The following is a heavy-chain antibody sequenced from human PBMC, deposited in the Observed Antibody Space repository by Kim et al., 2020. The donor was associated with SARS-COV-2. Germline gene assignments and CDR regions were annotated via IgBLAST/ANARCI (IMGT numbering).Heavy chain of an antibody. CDR1: GGSFSGYY. Sequence: SETLSLTCAVYGGSFSGYYWSWIRQPPGKGLEWIGEINHSGSTNYNPSLKSRVTISVDTSKNQFSLKLSSVTAADTAVYYCARVRTRPHYYGSGSYGDYYYGMDVWGQGTTVTVSS. V-gene: IGHV4-34*01. D-gene: IGHD3-10*01. CDR3: ARVRTRPHYYGSGSYGDYYYGMDV. J-gene: IGHJ6*02. CDR2: INHSGST.